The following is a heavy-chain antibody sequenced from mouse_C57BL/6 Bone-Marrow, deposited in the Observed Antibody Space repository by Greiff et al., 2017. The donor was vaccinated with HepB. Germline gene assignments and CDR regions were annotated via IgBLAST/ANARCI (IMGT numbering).Heavy chain of an antibody. CDR1: GYTFTSYW. CDR3: TRRGFDYGSSSWFPY. Sequence: VQLQQSGTVLARPGASVKMSCTTSGYTFTSYWIHWVKQRPGQGLEWIGAIYPGNSDTSYNQKFKGKAKLTAVTSASTAYLELSSLTNEDSAVYYCTRRGFDYGSSSWFPYWGQGTLVTVSA. CDR2: IYPGNSDT. D-gene: IGHD1-1*01. J-gene: IGHJ3*01. V-gene: IGHV1-5*01.